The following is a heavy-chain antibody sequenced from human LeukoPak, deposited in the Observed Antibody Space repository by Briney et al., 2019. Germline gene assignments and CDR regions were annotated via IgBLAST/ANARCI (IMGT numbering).Heavy chain of an antibody. V-gene: IGHV3-53*01. Sequence: AGGSLRLSCAASGFTVSSNYMSWVRQAPGKGLEWVSVIYSGGSTYYADSVKGRFTISRDNSKNTLYLQMNSLRAEDTAVYYCARDRGTTGTYWYQFAYRGEGTLVTVSS. J-gene: IGHJ4*02. CDR1: GFTVSSNY. CDR3: ARDRGTTGTYWYQFAY. D-gene: IGHD1-1*01. CDR2: IYSGGST.